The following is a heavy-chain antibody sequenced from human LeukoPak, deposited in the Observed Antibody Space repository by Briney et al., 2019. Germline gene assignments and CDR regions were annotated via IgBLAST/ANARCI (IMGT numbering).Heavy chain of an antibody. Sequence: PSETLSLTCTVSGGSISSYYWSWIRQPAGKGLEWIGRIYTSGSTNCNPSLKSRVTMSVDTSKNQFSLKLSSVTAADTAVYYCARHCSSTSCPKGAWFDPWGQGTLVTVSS. D-gene: IGHD2-2*01. CDR1: GGSISSYY. V-gene: IGHV4-4*07. J-gene: IGHJ5*02. CDR3: ARHCSSTSCPKGAWFDP. CDR2: IYTSGST.